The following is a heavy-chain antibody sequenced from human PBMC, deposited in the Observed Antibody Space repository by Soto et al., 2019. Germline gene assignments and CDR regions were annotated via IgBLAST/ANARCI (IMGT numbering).Heavy chain of an antibody. CDR3: ARAVGQFDP. V-gene: IGHV1-3*01. CDR1: GYTFSSYA. D-gene: IGHD6-19*01. CDR2: INAANGNV. Sequence: QVQLVQSGAEVKKPGASVKDSCKASGYTFSSYALHWVRQAPGQRLEWMGWINAANGNVKYSQKFQGRVTITRDTSASTAYMELSSLRSEDTAVYYCARAVGQFDPWGQGTLVTVSS. J-gene: IGHJ5*02.